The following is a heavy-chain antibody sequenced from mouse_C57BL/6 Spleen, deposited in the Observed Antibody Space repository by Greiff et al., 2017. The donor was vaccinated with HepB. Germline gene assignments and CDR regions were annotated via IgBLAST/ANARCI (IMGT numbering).Heavy chain of an antibody. CDR1: GYTFTSYW. D-gene: IGHD2-3*01. V-gene: IGHV1-61*01. Sequence: QVQLQQPGAELVRPGSSVKLSCKASGYTFTSYWMDWVKQRPGQGLEWIGNIYPSDSETHYNQKFKDKATLTVDKSSSTAYMQLSSLTSEDSAVYACARNGGYAFAYWGQGTLVTVSA. J-gene: IGHJ3*01. CDR3: ARNGGYAFAY. CDR2: IYPSDSET.